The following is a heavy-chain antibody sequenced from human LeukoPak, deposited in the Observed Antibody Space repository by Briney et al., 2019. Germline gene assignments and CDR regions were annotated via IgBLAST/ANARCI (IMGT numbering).Heavy chain of an antibody. J-gene: IGHJ4*02. V-gene: IGHV4-39*07. D-gene: IGHD3-22*01. CDR2: IFYSGTT. CDR1: GGSISSSSYY. CDR3: ARDTHDSSGYYYVVFDY. Sequence: PSETLSLTCTVSGGSISSSSYYWGWIRQPPGKGLEWIGSIFYSGTTYYNPSIKSRVTISVDTSKNQFSLKLSSVTAADTAVYYCARDTHDSSGYYYVVFDYWGQGTLVTVSS.